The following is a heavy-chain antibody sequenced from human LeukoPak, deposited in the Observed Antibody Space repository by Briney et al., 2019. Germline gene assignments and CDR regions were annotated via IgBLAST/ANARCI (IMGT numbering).Heavy chain of an antibody. Sequence: PSETLSLTCAVYGGSFSGYYWSWIRQPPGKGPEWIGEINHSGSTNYNPSLKSRVTISVDTSKNQFSLKLSSVTAADTAVYYCARTSAYGPYYFDYWGQGTLVTVSS. V-gene: IGHV4-34*01. CDR1: GGSFSGYY. D-gene: IGHD3-10*01. CDR3: ARTSAYGPYYFDY. CDR2: INHSGST. J-gene: IGHJ4*02.